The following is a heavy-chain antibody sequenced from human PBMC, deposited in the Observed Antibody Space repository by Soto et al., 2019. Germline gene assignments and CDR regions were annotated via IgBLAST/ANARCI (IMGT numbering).Heavy chain of an antibody. V-gene: IGHV3-33*01. J-gene: IGHJ6*02. D-gene: IGHD6-13*01. CDR1: GFTFSSYG. Sequence: GRSLRLSCAASGFTFSSYGMHWVRQAPGKGLEWVAVIWYDGSNKYYADSVKGRFTISRDNSKNTLYLQMNSLRAEDTAVYYCASFLQLARYYYYGMDVWGQGTTVTVSS. CDR3: ASFLQLARYYYYGMDV. CDR2: IWYDGSNK.